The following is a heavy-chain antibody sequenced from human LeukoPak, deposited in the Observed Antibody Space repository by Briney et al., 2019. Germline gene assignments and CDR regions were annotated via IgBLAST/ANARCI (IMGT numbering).Heavy chain of an antibody. V-gene: IGHV4-59*02. D-gene: IGHD2-2*01. J-gene: IGHJ3*02. CDR3: ARARYANAWYALDI. Sequence: PSETLSLTCTVSGGSVSSYYWSWIRQPPGRGLEWIGYLSHSGSSDSNPSLKSRVTILVDTSKNQFSLKLTSVTAADTAVYYCARARYANAWYALDIWGQGTMVTVSS. CDR2: LSHSGSS. CDR1: GGSVSSYY.